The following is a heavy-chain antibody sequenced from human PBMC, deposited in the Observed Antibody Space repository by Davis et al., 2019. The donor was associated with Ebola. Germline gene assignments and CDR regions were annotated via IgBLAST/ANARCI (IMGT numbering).Heavy chain of an antibody. CDR1: GGSISSSNW. D-gene: IGHD3-22*01. CDR2: IYHSGST. V-gene: IGHV4-4*02. Sequence: SETLSLTCAVSGGSISSSNWWSWVRQPPGKGLEWIGEIYHSGSTNYNPSLKSRVTISVDTSKNQFSLKLSSVTAADTAVYYCARLRGYYDSSGYSAFDIWGQGTMVTVSS. CDR3: ARLRGYYDSSGYSAFDI. J-gene: IGHJ3*02.